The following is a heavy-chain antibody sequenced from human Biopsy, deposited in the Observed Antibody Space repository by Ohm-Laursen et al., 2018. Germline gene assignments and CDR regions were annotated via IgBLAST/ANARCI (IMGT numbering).Heavy chain of an antibody. CDR1: GGDINNYY. Sequence: TLSLTWHVSGGDINNYYWSWIRQPAGKGLEWIGRIYPGGSTNYNPSLKSRVTMSVDTSKKQLSLRLRSVTAADTAMYYCASVVLGPTNDAFDLWGQGALVTVSS. D-gene: IGHD3-22*01. CDR3: ASVVLGPTNDAFDL. V-gene: IGHV4-4*07. CDR2: IYPGGST. J-gene: IGHJ4*02.